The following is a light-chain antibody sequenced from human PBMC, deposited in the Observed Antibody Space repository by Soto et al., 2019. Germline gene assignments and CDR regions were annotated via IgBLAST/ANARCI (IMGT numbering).Light chain of an antibody. J-gene: IGKJ1*01. CDR1: QNINIW. V-gene: IGKV1-5*01. Sequence: DIQMTQSPSTLSAFVGDRVTISCRASQNINIWLAWYQQKPGKAPKLLIFDASSLESGVPSRFSGSGSGTEFTLTISSLQPDDFATYYCQQYNSYSWTFGQGTKVDIK. CDR3: QQYNSYSWT. CDR2: DAS.